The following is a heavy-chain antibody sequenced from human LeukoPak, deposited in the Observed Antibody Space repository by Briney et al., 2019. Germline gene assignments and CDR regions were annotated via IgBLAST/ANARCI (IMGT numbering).Heavy chain of an antibody. CDR2: IRQDGNTK. V-gene: IGHV3-7*01. Sequence: GGSLRLSCVASAFTFARHWMSWVRQAPGKPLEWVATIRQDGNTKYYLDSVKGRFIISRDNARNSLSLQMDSLRVEDTAVYYCARLSGESTIYDYWGQGTLVTVSS. CDR1: AFTFARHW. J-gene: IGHJ4*02. D-gene: IGHD5/OR15-5a*01. CDR3: ARLSGESTIYDY.